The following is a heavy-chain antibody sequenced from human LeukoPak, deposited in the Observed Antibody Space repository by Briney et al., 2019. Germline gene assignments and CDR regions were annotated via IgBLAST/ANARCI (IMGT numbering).Heavy chain of an antibody. Sequence: GGSLRLSCAASGFIFNNHWMHWVRQVPGKGLVWVSRIKSGGSSTTYADSVKGRFTVSRDNAKNTVYLQMNSLRADDTAVYYCAREVSGSYYFDYWGQGTLVTVSS. CDR2: IKSGGSST. V-gene: IGHV3-74*01. J-gene: IGHJ4*02. CDR1: GFIFNNHW. CDR3: AREVSGSYYFDY. D-gene: IGHD1-26*01.